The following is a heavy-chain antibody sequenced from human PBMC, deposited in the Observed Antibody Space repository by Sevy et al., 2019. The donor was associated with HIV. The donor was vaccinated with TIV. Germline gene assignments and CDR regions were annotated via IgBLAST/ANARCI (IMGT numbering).Heavy chain of an antibody. CDR2: ISSSGSTI. CDR3: ARRLRLGELSSYYFDY. D-gene: IGHD3-16*02. Sequence: GGSLRLSCAASGFPFSDYYMSWISQAPGKGLEWVSYISSSGSTIYYADSVKGRFTISRDNAKNSLYLQMNSLRAEDTAVYYCARRLRLGELSSYYFDYWGQGTLVTVSS. V-gene: IGHV3-11*01. J-gene: IGHJ4*02. CDR1: GFPFSDYY.